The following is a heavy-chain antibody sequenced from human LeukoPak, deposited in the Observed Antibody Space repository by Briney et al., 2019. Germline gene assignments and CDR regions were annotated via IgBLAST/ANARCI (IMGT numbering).Heavy chain of an antibody. CDR2: ISNDGGNT. Sequence: GGSLRLSCAASGFTFSSYCMPWVRQAPGKGLVWVSGISNDGGNTCYADSVKGRFSISRDNAKNTLYLQMNSLRAEDTAVYYCAKGPYSSYLTDNYGWGQGTLVTASS. CDR1: GFTFSSYC. CDR3: AKGPYSSYLTDNYG. D-gene: IGHD3-9*01. V-gene: IGHV3-74*01. J-gene: IGHJ4*02.